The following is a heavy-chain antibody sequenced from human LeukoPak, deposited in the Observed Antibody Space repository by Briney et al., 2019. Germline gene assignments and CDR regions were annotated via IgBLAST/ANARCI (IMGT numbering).Heavy chain of an antibody. D-gene: IGHD3-22*01. CDR3: AKRSATSSGYFDF. Sequence: LSLTCAVYGGSFSGYYWSWIRQPPGKGLEWVSAITGSGAYTNYADSVKGRFTISRDNSKNTIFLQMNSLRAEDTAIYYCAKRSATSSGYFDFWGRGTLVTVSS. CDR2: ITGSGAYT. V-gene: IGHV3-23*01. CDR1: GGSFSGYY. J-gene: IGHJ4*02.